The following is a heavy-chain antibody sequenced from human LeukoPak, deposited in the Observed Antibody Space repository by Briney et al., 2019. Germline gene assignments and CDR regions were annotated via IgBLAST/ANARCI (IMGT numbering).Heavy chain of an antibody. V-gene: IGHV3-74*01. D-gene: IGHD4-23*01. Sequence: GGSLRLSCAASGFTFSIYWMHWVRQAPGKGLVWVSRLNSDGSRTNYADSVKGRFTISRDNAKNTLYLQMNSLRAEDTAVYYCARATTVVNGPGGDYWGQGTLVTVSS. CDR3: ARATTVVNGPGGDY. J-gene: IGHJ4*02. CDR1: GFTFSIYW. CDR2: LNSDGSRT.